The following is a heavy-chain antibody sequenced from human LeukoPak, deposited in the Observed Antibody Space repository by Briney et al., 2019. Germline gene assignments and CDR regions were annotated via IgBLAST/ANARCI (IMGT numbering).Heavy chain of an antibody. CDR3: ARSHVTCSGGSCYSFYFDY. CDR1: GGSISSYY. D-gene: IGHD2-15*01. V-gene: IGHV4-59*01. Sequence: KTSETLSLTCTVSGGSISSYYWSWIRQPPGKGLEWIGYIYYSGSTNYNPSLKSRVTISVDTYKNQFSLKLSSVTAADTAVYYCARSHVTCSGGSCYSFYFDYWGQGTLVTVSS. CDR2: IYYSGST. J-gene: IGHJ4*02.